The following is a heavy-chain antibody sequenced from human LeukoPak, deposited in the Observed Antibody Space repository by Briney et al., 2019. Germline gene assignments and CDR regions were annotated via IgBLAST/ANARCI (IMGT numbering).Heavy chain of an antibody. CDR3: ARRTYYDF. D-gene: IGHD3-3*01. Sequence: ASVKVSCKASGYTFTGYYMHWVRQAPGQGLEWMGWINPNSGGTNYAQKFQGRVTMTRDTSTSTVYMELSSLRSEDTAVYYCARRTYYDFWGQGTLVTVSS. CDR2: INPNSGGT. J-gene: IGHJ4*02. CDR1: GYTFTGYY. V-gene: IGHV1-2*02.